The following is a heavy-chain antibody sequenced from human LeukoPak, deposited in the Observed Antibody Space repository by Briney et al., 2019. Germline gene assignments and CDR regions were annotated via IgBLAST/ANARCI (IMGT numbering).Heavy chain of an antibody. CDR1: GFTFSRYS. Sequence: GGSLRLSCAASGFTFSRYSMHWVRQSPGKGLVWVSHVNSDGSGTDYADSVKGRFTISRDNAKNTLYLQMNSLRVEDTAVYYCVCLGLGGLSLDWGQGTLVTVSS. J-gene: IGHJ4*02. CDR2: VNSDGSGT. D-gene: IGHD3-16*01. CDR3: VCLGLGGLSLD. V-gene: IGHV3-74*01.